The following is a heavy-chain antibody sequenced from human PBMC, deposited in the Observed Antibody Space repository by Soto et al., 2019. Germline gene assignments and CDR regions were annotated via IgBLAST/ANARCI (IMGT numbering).Heavy chain of an antibody. CDR3: ATESGSTYGYFDH. J-gene: IGHJ4*02. CDR2: ISNSGST. V-gene: IGHV4-30-4*01. Sequence: PSETLSLTCTVSGGSVTSDEDYWTWIRQSPGKGLEWIGDISNSGSTGDNPSLKTRLSMSVDRSESQFTLRLTYVTAADTAVYFCATESGSTYGYFDHWGRGTQVTVSS. CDR1: GGSVTSDEDY. D-gene: IGHD5-18*01.